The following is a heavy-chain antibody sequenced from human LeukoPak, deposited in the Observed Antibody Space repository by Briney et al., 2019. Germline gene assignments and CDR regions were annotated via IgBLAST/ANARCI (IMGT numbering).Heavy chain of an antibody. CDR1: GFTFSSYA. CDR2: ISYDGSNK. Sequence: GGSLRLSCAASGFTFSSYAMHWVRQAPGKGLEWVAVISYDGSNKYYADSVKGRFTISRDNSKNTLYLQMNSLRAEDTAVYYCARDSNPGQWPFGLWDYWGQGTLVTVSS. CDR3: ARDSNPGQWPFGLWDY. V-gene: IGHV3-30-3*01. J-gene: IGHJ4*02. D-gene: IGHD6-19*01.